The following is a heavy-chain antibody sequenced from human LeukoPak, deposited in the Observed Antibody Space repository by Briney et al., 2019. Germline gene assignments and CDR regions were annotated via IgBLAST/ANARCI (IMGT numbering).Heavy chain of an antibody. D-gene: IGHD2-8*01. V-gene: IGHV3-30*02. CDR2: IRYDGSDT. CDR1: GFTFDSYG. Sequence: GGSLRLSCAASGFTFDSYGMHWVRQGPGKGLEWVAFIRYDGSDTYYAGSVKGRFTISRDNSKNTLYLQMNSLGVEDTAVYFCAKPPPMVFAGGTLHIWGQGTKVTVSS. J-gene: IGHJ3*02. CDR3: AKPPPMVFAGGTLHI.